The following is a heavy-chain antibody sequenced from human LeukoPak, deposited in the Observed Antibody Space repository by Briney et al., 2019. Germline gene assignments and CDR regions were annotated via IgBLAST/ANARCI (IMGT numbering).Heavy chain of an antibody. V-gene: IGHV3-33*01. CDR2: IWPDGTEK. D-gene: IGHD3-22*01. CDR1: GLTFRNYA. J-gene: IGHJ5*02. Sequence: GGSLRLSCAASGLTFRNYAMHWVRQAPGRGLEWLAVIWPDGTEKYYADSVMGRFTISRDSSGSTLFLQMNSLRTEDTAVYYCARVNGPNSGYYYTLDLWGQGTPVTVSS. CDR3: ARVNGPNSGYYYTLDL.